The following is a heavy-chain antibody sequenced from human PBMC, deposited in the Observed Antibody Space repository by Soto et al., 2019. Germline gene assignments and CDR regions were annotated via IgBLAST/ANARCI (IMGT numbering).Heavy chain of an antibody. J-gene: IGHJ4*02. V-gene: IGHV3-53*01. CDR3: ARVTTFYDILTSSYALNYFDY. CDR1: GFSVTSNY. D-gene: IGHD3-9*01. Sequence: GGSLRLSCAASGFSVTSNYMTWVRQAPGKGLECVSVIYAGGNTYYPDSVKGRFTISSDNSKNTLFLQMNNLRAEDTAVYYCARVTTFYDILTSSYALNYFDYWGQGTRVTVSS. CDR2: IYAGGNT.